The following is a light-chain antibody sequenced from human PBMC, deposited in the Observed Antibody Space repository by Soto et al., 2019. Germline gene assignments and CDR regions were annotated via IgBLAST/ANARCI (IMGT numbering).Light chain of an antibody. CDR2: GAS. V-gene: IGKV3-15*01. CDR3: QQYNNWRGT. Sequence: EIVMTQSAATLSVSPGERATLSCRASQSVSSNLAWYEQKPGRAPRLLIYGASTRATGIAARFSGSGSGTQCTLTISSLQSEDFAVYYCQQYNNWRGTYGQGTKGEIK. J-gene: IGKJ1*01. CDR1: QSVSSN.